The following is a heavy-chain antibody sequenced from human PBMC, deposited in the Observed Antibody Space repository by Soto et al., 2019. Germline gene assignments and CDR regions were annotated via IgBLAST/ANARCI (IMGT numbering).Heavy chain of an antibody. Sequence: TSETLSLTCTVSGGSISSGGYYWSWIRQHPGKGLEWIGYIYYSGSTYYNPSLKSRVTISVDTSKNQFSLKLSSVTAADTAVYYCARRPNSNYVWFDPWGQGTLVTVSS. CDR1: GGSISSGGYY. D-gene: IGHD4-4*01. CDR2: IYYSGST. J-gene: IGHJ5*02. CDR3: ARRPNSNYVWFDP. V-gene: IGHV4-31*03.